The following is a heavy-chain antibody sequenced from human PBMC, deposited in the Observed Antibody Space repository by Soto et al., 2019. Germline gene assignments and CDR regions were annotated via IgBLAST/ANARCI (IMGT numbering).Heavy chain of an antibody. Sequence: ASVKVSCKASGYTFTSYGISWVRQAPGQGREWMGWISAYNGNTNYAQKLQGRVTMTTDTSTSTAYMELRSLRSDDTAVYYCARDRTRLLWFGESSPWGQGTLVTVSS. CDR2: ISAYNGNT. J-gene: IGHJ5*02. V-gene: IGHV1-18*01. CDR3: ARDRTRLLWFGESSP. CDR1: GYTFTSYG. D-gene: IGHD3-10*01.